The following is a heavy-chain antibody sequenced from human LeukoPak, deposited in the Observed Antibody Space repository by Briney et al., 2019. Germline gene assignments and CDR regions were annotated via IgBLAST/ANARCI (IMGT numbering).Heavy chain of an antibody. CDR3: AKDGELGMGYYFDY. V-gene: IGHV3-23*01. Sequence: QPGGPLRLSSASSGXTLSSYTMSWVRPAPGEGLEWVSVISGSGGRTYYADSLKRRFNISRDNSKNTLYLQMNSLKAEDTAVYYCAKDGELGMGYYFDYWGQGTLVTVSS. D-gene: IGHD7-27*01. CDR1: GXTLSSYT. J-gene: IGHJ4*02. CDR2: ISGSGGRT.